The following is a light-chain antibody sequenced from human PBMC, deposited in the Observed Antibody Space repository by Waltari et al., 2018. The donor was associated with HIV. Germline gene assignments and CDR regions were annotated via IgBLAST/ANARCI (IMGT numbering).Light chain of an antibody. CDR3: CAYAGSTTYVI. Sequence: QSALTQPASVSGSPGRSFTIPCTGTSSDVGGYNLASWYQQHPGKAPKLMIYEVSKRPSGVSNRFSGSKSGNTASLTISGLQAEDEADYYCCAYAGSTTYVIFGGGTKLTVL. CDR1: SSDVGGYNL. V-gene: IGLV2-23*02. J-gene: IGLJ2*01. CDR2: EVS.